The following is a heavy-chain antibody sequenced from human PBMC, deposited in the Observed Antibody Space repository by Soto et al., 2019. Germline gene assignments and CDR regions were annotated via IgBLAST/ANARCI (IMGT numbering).Heavy chain of an antibody. Sequence: SETLSLTCTVSGGSISSYYWSWIRQPPGKGLEWIGYIYYSGSTNYNPSLKSRVTISVDTSKNQFSLKLSSVTAADTAVYYCARHPYDYGDYGPYWYFDLWGRGTLVTVSS. CDR2: IYYSGST. D-gene: IGHD4-17*01. J-gene: IGHJ2*01. V-gene: IGHV4-59*08. CDR3: ARHPYDYGDYGPYWYFDL. CDR1: GGSISSYY.